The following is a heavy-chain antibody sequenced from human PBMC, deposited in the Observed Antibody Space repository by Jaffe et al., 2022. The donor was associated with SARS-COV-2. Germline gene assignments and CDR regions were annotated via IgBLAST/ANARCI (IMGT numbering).Heavy chain of an antibody. CDR2: IKQDGSEK. D-gene: IGHD6-13*01. CDR1: GFTFSSYW. J-gene: IGHJ6*02. V-gene: IGHV3-7*01. CDR3: ASLAAAGPYYYYYYGMDV. Sequence: EVQLVESGGGLVQPGGSLRLSCAASGFTFSSYWMSWVRQAPGKGLEWVANIKQDGSEKYYVDSVKGRFTISRDNAKNSLYLQMNSLRAEDTAVYYCASLAAAGPYYYYYYGMDVWGQGTTVTVSS.